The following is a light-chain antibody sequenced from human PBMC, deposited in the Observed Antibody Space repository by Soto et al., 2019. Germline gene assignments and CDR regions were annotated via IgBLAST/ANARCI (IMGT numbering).Light chain of an antibody. Sequence: EIVMTQSPATLSVSPGERAALSCIASQTVGSDLAWYQQRPGQPPRLLVYGAATRATGVPARFSGSGSGTEFTLPTTGLQSEDFEVYYSQNNKPGPRAFAQGTKVK. CDR3: QNNKPGPRA. CDR1: QTVGSD. J-gene: IGKJ1*01. CDR2: GAA. V-gene: IGKV3-15*01.